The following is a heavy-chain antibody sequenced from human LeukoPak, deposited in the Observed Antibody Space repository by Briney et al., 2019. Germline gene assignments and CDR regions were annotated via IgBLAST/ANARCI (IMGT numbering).Heavy chain of an antibody. V-gene: IGHV3-23*01. J-gene: IGHJ4*02. D-gene: IGHD1-7*01. CDR3: ANVAPYGNYVFDY. CDR1: GVIINNYA. Sequence: GGSLRLSCAASGVIINNYAMSWVRQAPGRGLEWVSGISGSGGSTNYADSVKGRFTISRDNSKNTLYLDLNSLGADDTAVYYCANVAPYGNYVFDYSGQGTLSPSPQ. CDR2: ISGSGGST.